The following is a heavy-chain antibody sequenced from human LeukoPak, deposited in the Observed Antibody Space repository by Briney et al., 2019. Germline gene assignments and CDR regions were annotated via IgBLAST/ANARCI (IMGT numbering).Heavy chain of an antibody. CDR2: ISAYNGNT. CDR3: ARDAPMTTVTNWFDP. D-gene: IGHD4-17*01. J-gene: IGHJ5*02. CDR1: GYIFTSYG. V-gene: IGHV1-18*01. Sequence: GASVKVSCKASGYIFTSYGISWVRQAPGQGLEWMGWISAYNGNTNYAQKLQGRVTMTTDTSTSTAYMELSSLRSEDTAVYYCARDAPMTTVTNWFDPWGQGTLATVSS.